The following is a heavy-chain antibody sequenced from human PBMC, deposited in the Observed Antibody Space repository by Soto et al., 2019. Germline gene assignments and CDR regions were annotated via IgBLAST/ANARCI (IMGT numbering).Heavy chain of an antibody. D-gene: IGHD6-6*01. V-gene: IGHV1-2*02. Sequence: QVQLVQSGAELKKPGASVTVSCKASGYTFTGHDLHWVRQAPGQGLEWMGWIKANGGATKYARKFQGSVTMTRDTSTTTAYLELNSLRSDDTAVYFCARVGSYSAGSSYPYWGQGTLVTVSA. J-gene: IGHJ4*02. CDR2: IKANGGAT. CDR3: ARVGSYSAGSSYPY. CDR1: GYTFTGHD.